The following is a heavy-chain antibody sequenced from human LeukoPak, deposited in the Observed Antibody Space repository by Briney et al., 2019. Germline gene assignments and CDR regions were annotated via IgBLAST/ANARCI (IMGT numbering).Heavy chain of an antibody. CDR3: ARRSGIAVAGAFDY. D-gene: IGHD6-19*01. J-gene: IGHJ4*02. Sequence: GGSLRLSCSASGFTFSSYAMRWVRQAPGKGLEWVSGISGSGDSTYYADSVKGRFTISRDNSKNTLYLQMNSLRAEDTAVYYCARRSGIAVAGAFDYWGQGTLVTVSS. CDR1: GFTFSSYA. CDR2: ISGSGDST. V-gene: IGHV3-23*01.